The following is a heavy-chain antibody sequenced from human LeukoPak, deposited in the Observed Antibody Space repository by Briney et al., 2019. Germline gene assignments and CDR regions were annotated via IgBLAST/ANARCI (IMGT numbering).Heavy chain of an antibody. Sequence: PGGSLRLSCAASAFTFSSYWMHWVRQAPGKGLVWVSRIKSDGSTTTYADSVKGRFTISRDNAKNTLYLQMNSLSAEDTAVYYCARVVDTHFDYWGQGTLVTVSS. CDR1: AFTFSSYW. CDR3: ARVVDTHFDY. J-gene: IGHJ4*02. D-gene: IGHD5-18*01. CDR2: IKSDGSTT. V-gene: IGHV3-74*01.